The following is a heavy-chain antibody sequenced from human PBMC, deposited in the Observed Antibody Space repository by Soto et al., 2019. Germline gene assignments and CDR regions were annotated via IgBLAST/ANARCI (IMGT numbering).Heavy chain of an antibody. CDR2: INPNSGGT. Sequence: QVQLVQSGAEVKKPGASVKVSCKASGYTFTGYYMHWVRQAPGQGLEWMGWINPNSGGTNYAQKFQGWVTMTRDTSISTAYMELSRLRSDDTAVYYCARETDYDILTGLTTAGNWFDPWGQGTLVTVSS. J-gene: IGHJ5*02. CDR3: ARETDYDILTGLTTAGNWFDP. CDR1: GYTFTGYY. D-gene: IGHD3-9*01. V-gene: IGHV1-2*04.